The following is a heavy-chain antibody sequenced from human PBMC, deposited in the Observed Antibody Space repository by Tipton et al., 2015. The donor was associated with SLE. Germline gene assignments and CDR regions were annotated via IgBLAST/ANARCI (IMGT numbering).Heavy chain of an antibody. CDR1: GFSVSSGYY. D-gene: IGHD6-19*01. CDR3: ARSEYSSGLIDY. Sequence: TLSLTCSVSGFSVSSGYYWSWIRQPPGKGLEWIGFIYYSGTATYSPSLKGRVTISVDTSKKQFSLKLSSVTAADTAVYYCARSEYSSGLIDYWGQGTLVTVSS. V-gene: IGHV4-61*01. CDR2: IYYSGTA. J-gene: IGHJ4*02.